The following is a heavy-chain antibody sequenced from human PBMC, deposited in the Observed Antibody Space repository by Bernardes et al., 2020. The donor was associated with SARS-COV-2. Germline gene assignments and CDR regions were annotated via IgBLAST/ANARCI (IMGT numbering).Heavy chain of an antibody. Sequence: SETLSLTCPVPGGSISGSNYYCGWIRQAPGKGLESIGRISPSRNTSYNPSPQSWVTESVVTSTNQFSVRLSFVTAADTAVYYCSVSSCGIDCNIGGLRSWDYGMDVWGQGTTVTVSS. CDR2: ISPSRNT. J-gene: IGHJ6*02. D-gene: IGHD2-21*02. CDR1: GGSISGSNYY. CDR3: SVSSCGIDCNIGGLRSWDYGMDV. V-gene: IGHV4-39*01.